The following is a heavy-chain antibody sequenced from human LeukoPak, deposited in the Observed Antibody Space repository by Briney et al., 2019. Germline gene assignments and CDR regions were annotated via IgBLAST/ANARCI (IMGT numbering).Heavy chain of an antibody. CDR2: IHHSGST. CDR3: AGLIRPGWFDP. CDR1: GYFISSGYY. D-gene: IGHD1-14*01. Sequence: PETLSLTRNGSGYFISSGYYWGWVRQPPGKGLQWIGSIHHSGSTYYNPSLKSRVTISVDTSQNPFSLKLSAVTAADTAVYYCAGLIRPGWFDPWGQGTLVTVSS. J-gene: IGHJ5*02. V-gene: IGHV4-38-2*02.